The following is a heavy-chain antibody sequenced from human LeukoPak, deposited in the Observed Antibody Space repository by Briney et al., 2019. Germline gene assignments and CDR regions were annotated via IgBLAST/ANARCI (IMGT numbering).Heavy chain of an antibody. V-gene: IGHV1-18*01. J-gene: IGHJ4*02. CDR1: GGTXSSYA. CDR3: ARDFGYDSSGYYNY. Sequence: GASVKVSCKASGGTXSSYAISGVRQAPGQGLEWMGWISAYNGNTNYAQKLQGRVTMTTDTSTSTAYMELRSLRSDDTAVYYCARDFGYDSSGYYNYWGQGTLVTVSS. CDR2: ISAYNGNT. D-gene: IGHD3-22*01.